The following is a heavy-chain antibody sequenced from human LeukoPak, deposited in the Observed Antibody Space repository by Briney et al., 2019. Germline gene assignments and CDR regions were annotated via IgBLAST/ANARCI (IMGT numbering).Heavy chain of an antibody. CDR1: GYSFTSYW. D-gene: IGHD6-13*01. Sequence: GESLKISCKGSGYSFTSYWIGWVRQMPGKGLEWMGIIYPGDSDTRYSPSFQGQVTLSADQSISTTYLQWSSLKASDTAMYYCARQAEYSSSWDDYWGQGTLVTVSS. V-gene: IGHV5-51*01. CDR3: ARQAEYSSSWDDY. CDR2: IYPGDSDT. J-gene: IGHJ4*02.